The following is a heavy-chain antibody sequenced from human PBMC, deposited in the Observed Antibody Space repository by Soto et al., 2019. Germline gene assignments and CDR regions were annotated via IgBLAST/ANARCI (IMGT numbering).Heavy chain of an antibody. CDR3: ARDQNDSSANDY. Sequence: ASVNVSCKASGYTFTGYYMHWVRQAPGQGLEWMGWINPNSGGTNYAQKFQGRVTMTRDTSISTAYMELSRLRSDDTAVYYCARDQNDSSANDYWGQGTLVTVSS. CDR2: INPNSGGT. D-gene: IGHD3-22*01. J-gene: IGHJ4*02. V-gene: IGHV1-2*02. CDR1: GYTFTGYY.